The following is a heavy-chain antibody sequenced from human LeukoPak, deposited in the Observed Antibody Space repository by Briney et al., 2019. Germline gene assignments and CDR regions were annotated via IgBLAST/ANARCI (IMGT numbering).Heavy chain of an antibody. CDR3: ARVLCDIVDCLYGMDV. V-gene: IGHV3-48*03. D-gene: IGHD2-15*01. CDR1: GFTFSSYE. J-gene: IGHJ6*02. Sequence: TGGSLRLSCAASGFTFSSYEMNWVRQAPGKGLEWVSYISSSGSTIYYADSVKGRFTISRDNAKNSLYLQMNSLRAEDTAVYYCARVLCDIVDCLYGMDVWGQGTTVTVSS. CDR2: ISSSGSTI.